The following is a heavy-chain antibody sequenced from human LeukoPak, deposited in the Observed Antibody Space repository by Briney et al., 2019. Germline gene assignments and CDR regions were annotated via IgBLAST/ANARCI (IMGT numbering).Heavy chain of an antibody. Sequence: GGSLRLSCAASGLTFSTYAMNWVRLAPGKGLEWVSVITGSGDSTYYADSVKGRFTISRDNSKNTLYLQMNSLRAEDTALYYCANALPRTIYYFDYWGQGTLVAVSS. CDR2: ITGSGDST. D-gene: IGHD1/OR15-1a*01. CDR3: ANALPRTIYYFDY. J-gene: IGHJ4*02. CDR1: GLTFSTYA. V-gene: IGHV3-23*01.